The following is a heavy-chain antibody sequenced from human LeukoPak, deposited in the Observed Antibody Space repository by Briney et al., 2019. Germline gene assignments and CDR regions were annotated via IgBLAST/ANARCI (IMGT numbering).Heavy chain of an antibody. J-gene: IGHJ4*02. V-gene: IGHV4-59*08. CDR2: IHHSGTT. Sequence: PSETLSLTCSVSGGSISDDFWTWIRRPPGKGLEWIGYIHHSGTTNYNPSLKSRVTIAVDTSKNQFSLKLRSVTAADTAVYFCARGNYYGSGSYYSDYWGQGTLVTASS. D-gene: IGHD3-10*01. CDR3: ARGNYYGSGSYYSDY. CDR1: GGSISDDF.